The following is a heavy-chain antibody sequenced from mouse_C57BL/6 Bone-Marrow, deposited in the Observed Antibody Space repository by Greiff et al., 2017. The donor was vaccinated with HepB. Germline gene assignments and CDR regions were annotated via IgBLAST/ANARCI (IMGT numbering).Heavy chain of an antibody. CDR1: GFTFSSYG. J-gene: IGHJ3*01. CDR3: ARPLPP. D-gene: IGHD2-12*01. V-gene: IGHV5-6*01. CDR2: ISSGGSYT. Sequence: EVQVVESGGDLVKPGGSLKLSCAASGFTFSSYGMSWVRQTPDKRLEWVATISSGGSYTYYPDSVKGRFTISRDNAKNTLYLQMSSLKSEDTDMYSCARPLPPWGQGTLVTVSA.